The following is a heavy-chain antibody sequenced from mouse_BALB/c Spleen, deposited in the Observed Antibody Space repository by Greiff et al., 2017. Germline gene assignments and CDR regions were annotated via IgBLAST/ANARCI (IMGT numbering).Heavy chain of an antibody. V-gene: IGHV1S126*01. J-gene: IGHJ3*01. Sequence: QVQLQQSGPQLVRPGASVKISCKASGYSFTSYWMHWVKQRPGQGLEWIGMIDPSDSETRLNQKFKDKATLTVDKSSSTAYMQLSSPTSEDSAVYYCARGGATSEAYWGQGTLVTDSA. CDR1: GYSFTSYW. CDR3: ARGGATSEAY. CDR2: IDPSDSET. D-gene: IGHD3-1*01.